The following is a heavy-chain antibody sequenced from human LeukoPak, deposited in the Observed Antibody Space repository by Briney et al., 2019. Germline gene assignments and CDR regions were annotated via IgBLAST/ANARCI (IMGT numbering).Heavy chain of an antibody. Sequence: GGSLRLSCAASGFTFSSYWMHWVRQAPGKGLEWVAVISYDGSNKYYADSVKGRFTISRDNSKNTLYLQMNSLRAEDTAVCYCARGGRGLRYFDWPIDYWGQGTLVTVSS. CDR2: ISYDGSNK. D-gene: IGHD3-9*01. J-gene: IGHJ4*02. CDR1: GFTFSSYW. V-gene: IGHV3-30-3*01. CDR3: ARGGRGLRYFDWPIDY.